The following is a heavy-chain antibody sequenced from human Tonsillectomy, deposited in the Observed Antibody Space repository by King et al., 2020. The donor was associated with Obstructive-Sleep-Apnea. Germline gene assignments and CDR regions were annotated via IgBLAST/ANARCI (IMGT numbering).Heavy chain of an antibody. CDR2: ISYDGSNK. Sequence: VQLVESGGGVVQPGRSLRLSCAASGFTFSSYAMHWVRQAPGKGLEWVAVISYDGSNKYYADSVKGRFTISSDNSKNTLYLKMNSLRAEDTAVYYCASSLTTVTNDNWFDPWGQGTLVTVSS. D-gene: IGHD4-17*01. J-gene: IGHJ5*02. CDR3: ASSLTTVTNDNWFDP. CDR1: GFTFSSYA. V-gene: IGHV3-30*04.